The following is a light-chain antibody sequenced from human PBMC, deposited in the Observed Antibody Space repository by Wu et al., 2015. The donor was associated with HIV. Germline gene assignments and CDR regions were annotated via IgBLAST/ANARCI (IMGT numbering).Light chain of an antibody. CDR2: DAS. CDR3: QQHANWPLT. Sequence: EIALTQPPAALSISPGERATLSCRASRSVSSAVAWYQQKPGQAPRLLIYDASKRATGIPPRFTGGGSGTDYGLTISSLEPEDSAVYYCQQHANWPLTFGQGTRLEIK. J-gene: IGKJ5*01. V-gene: IGKV3-11*01. CDR1: RSVSSA.